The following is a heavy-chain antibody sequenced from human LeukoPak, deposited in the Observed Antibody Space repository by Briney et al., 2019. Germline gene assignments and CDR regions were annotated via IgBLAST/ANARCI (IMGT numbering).Heavy chain of an antibody. J-gene: IGHJ4*02. V-gene: IGHV3-30*18. CDR2: VSYDGSNK. CDR1: GXTFSNYG. D-gene: IGHD1-26*01. Sequence: GGSLRLSCAASGXTFSNYGVHWVRQAPGKGLESVAVVSYDGSNKHYADSVKGRFTISRDNAKNTLHLQMNSLRAEDTAVYYCAKENVLYSGSYGSPDYWGQGTLVTVSS. CDR3: AKENVLYSGSYGSPDY.